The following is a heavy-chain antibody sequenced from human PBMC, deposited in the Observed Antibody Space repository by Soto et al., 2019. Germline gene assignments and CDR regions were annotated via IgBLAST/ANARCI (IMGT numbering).Heavy chain of an antibody. D-gene: IGHD2-15*01. V-gene: IGHV4-31*03. CDR3: ARGGPIGYQGY. CDR1: GGSISSGGYY. Sequence: QVQLQESGPGLVKPSHTLSLTCTVSGGSISSGGYYWSWIRQHPGKGLEWIGYIYYSGSTYSNPSLKRRVTISVDTSKNQFSLKLSSVTAADTAVYYCARGGPIGYQGYWGQGTLVTVSS. CDR2: IYYSGST. J-gene: IGHJ4*02.